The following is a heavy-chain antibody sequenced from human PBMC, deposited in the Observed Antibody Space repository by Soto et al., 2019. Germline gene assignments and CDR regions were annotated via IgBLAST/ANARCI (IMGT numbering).Heavy chain of an antibody. D-gene: IGHD3-3*01. V-gene: IGHV1-69*12. J-gene: IGHJ5*02. Sequence: QVQLVQSGAEMKKPGSSVKVSCKASGGTFSSYAISWVRQAPGQGLEWMGVIIPFFGTTNYAQKFQGRVTITADASTSTAYMELSSLRSEDTAVYYCAISYYGFWGGYYTGREYNWFDPWGQGTLVTVSS. CDR3: AISYYGFWGGYYTGREYNWFDP. CDR2: IIPFFGTT. CDR1: GGTFSSYA.